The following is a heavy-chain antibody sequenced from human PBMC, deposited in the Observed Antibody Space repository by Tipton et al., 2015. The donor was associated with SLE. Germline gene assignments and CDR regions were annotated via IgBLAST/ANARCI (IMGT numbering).Heavy chain of an antibody. Sequence: QSGPEVKKPGASVKVSCKASGYTFSTHDISWVRQAPGQGLEWMGWISVYNGNTNYAQKLQGRVTMTTDTSTSTAYMELRGLRSDDTAVYYCARVSAGDDYWGQGTLVTVSS. CDR1: GYTFSTHD. D-gene: IGHD6-13*01. CDR3: ARVSAGDDY. CDR2: ISVYNGNT. J-gene: IGHJ4*02. V-gene: IGHV1-18*04.